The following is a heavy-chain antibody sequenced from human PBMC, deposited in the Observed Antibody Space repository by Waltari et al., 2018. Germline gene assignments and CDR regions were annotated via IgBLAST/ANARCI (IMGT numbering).Heavy chain of an antibody. CDR3: ARHPYSYGYYFDY. V-gene: IGHV4-34*01. D-gene: IGHD5-18*01. Sequence: QVQLQQWGAGLLKPSEPLSLTCTVSGGSLSRYYWRWIRQPPGKGLEWIGEINHRGSTNYNPSLKSRVTISVDTSKNQFSLKLSSVTAADTAVYYCARHPYSYGYYFDYWGQGTLVTVSS. CDR1: GGSLSRYY. J-gene: IGHJ4*02. CDR2: INHRGST.